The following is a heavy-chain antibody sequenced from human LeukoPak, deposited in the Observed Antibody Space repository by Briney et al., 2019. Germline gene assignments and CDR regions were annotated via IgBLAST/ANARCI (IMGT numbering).Heavy chain of an antibody. D-gene: IGHD6-19*01. CDR2: INSNTGGT. CDR1: GYTFTGYH. CDR3: ARDRPGYSSWFDP. J-gene: IGHJ5*02. Sequence: VASVKVSCKASGYTFTGYHIHWVRQAPGQGLEWMGWINSNTGGTNYAQKFQGRVTLTRDTSITTAYMEMISLRSDDTAVYYCARDRPGYSSWFDPWGQGTLVAVSS. V-gene: IGHV1-2*02.